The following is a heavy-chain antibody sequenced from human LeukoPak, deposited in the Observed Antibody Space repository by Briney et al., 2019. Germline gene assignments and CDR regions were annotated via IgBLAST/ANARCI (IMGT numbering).Heavy chain of an antibody. V-gene: IGHV4-34*01. D-gene: IGHD6-13*01. Sequence: SETLSLTCAVYGGSFSGYYWSWIRQPPGKGLEWIGEINHSGSTNYNPYLKSRVTISVDTSKNQFSLKLSSVTAADTAVYYCARERGYTDFDYWGQGILVTVSS. J-gene: IGHJ4*02. CDR3: ARERGYTDFDY. CDR2: INHSGST. CDR1: GGSFSGYY.